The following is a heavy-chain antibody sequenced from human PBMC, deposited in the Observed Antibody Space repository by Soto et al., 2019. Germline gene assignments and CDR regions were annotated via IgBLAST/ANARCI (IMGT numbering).Heavy chain of an antibody. CDR3: ARDDTGANFGS. CDR2: INPKNEDT. Sequence: QVQLVQSGAEVKKPGASVRVSCKAFGYSFINFYLHWVRQAPGQGLEWMGWINPKNEDTNYAQKFQGRVTMTRDTSISFAYMELSGLNSGDTAVYYCARDDTGANFGSCGQGALVTV. D-gene: IGHD2-8*02. J-gene: IGHJ4*02. CDR1: GYSFINFY. V-gene: IGHV1-2*02.